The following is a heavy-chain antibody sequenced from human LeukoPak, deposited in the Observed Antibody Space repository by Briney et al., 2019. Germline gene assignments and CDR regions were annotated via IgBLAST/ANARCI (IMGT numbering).Heavy chain of an antibody. Sequence: PSETLSLTCTVSGGSISSYYWSWIRQPPGKGLEWIGYIYYSGSTNYNPSLKSRVTISVDTSKIQFSLKLSSVTAADTAVYYCAREAVGATINWGRGTLVTVSS. V-gene: IGHV4-59*01. CDR2: IYYSGST. CDR1: GGSISSYY. J-gene: IGHJ4*02. CDR3: AREAVGATIN. D-gene: IGHD5-12*01.